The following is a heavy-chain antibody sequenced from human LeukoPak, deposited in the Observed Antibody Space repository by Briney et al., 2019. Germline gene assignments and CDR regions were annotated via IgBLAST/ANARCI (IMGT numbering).Heavy chain of an antibody. CDR2: IYYSGST. CDR1: GGSISSSSYY. V-gene: IGHV4-61*05. J-gene: IGHJ5*02. CDR3: ARVTHPYSIRGWFDP. Sequence: SETLSLTCTVSGGSISSSSYYWGWIRQPPGKGLEWIGYIYYSGSTNYNPSLKSRVTISVDTSKNQFSLKLSSVTAADTAVYYCARVTHPYSIRGWFDPWGQGTLVTVSS. D-gene: IGHD2-21*01.